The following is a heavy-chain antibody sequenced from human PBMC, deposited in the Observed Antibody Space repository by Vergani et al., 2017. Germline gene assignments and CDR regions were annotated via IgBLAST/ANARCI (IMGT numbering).Heavy chain of an antibody. V-gene: IGHV3-23*01. CDR2: ISGSGGST. Sequence: EVQLLESGGGLVQPGGSLRLSCAASGFTFSSYAMSWVRQAPGKGLEWVSAISGSGGSTYYADSLKGRFTISRDNSKNTLYLQMNSLRAEDTAVYYCAKDMDDILTGYYFYYYYGMDVWGQGTTVTVSS. D-gene: IGHD3-9*01. J-gene: IGHJ6*02. CDR3: AKDMDDILTGYYFYYYYGMDV. CDR1: GFTFSSYA.